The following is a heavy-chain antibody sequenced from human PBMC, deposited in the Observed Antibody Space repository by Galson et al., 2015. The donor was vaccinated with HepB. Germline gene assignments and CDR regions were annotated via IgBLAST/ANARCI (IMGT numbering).Heavy chain of an antibody. V-gene: IGHV2-5*02. CDR3: GNRRHDSSGNWDNGYFDL. Sequence: PALVKPTQTLTLTCTFSGFPLSTSGVGVGWVRQPPGKALEWLAVIYWDDDKRYNPSLKNRLTISKGTSNSHVVLTLTNVDPADTVTYFCGNRRHDSSGNWDNGYFDLWGRGTLVTVSS. D-gene: IGHD1/OR15-1a*01. J-gene: IGHJ2*01. CDR2: IYWDDDK. CDR1: GFPLSTSGVG.